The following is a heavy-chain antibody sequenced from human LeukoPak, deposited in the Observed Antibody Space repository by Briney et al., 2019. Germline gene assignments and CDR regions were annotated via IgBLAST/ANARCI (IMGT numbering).Heavy chain of an antibody. Sequence: SETLSLTCSVSGDSISYFYWSWIRQAAGMGLEWIGRINSSGSTEYNASLKSRVTMSVDTSKNQLSLKVISVTAADTAVYYCARGVIAAGGNDFGYWGQGTLVTVSS. J-gene: IGHJ4*02. CDR1: GDSISYFY. D-gene: IGHD6-13*01. V-gene: IGHV4-4*07. CDR3: ARGVIAAGGNDFGY. CDR2: INSSGST.